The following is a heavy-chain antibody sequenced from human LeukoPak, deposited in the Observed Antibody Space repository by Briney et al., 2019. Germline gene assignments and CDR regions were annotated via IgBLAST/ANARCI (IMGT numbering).Heavy chain of an antibody. CDR2: ISSSSSYI. V-gene: IGHV3-21*04. J-gene: IGHJ4*02. CDR3: AKDAHQRGYSGYDLGGFDY. Sequence: GGSLRLSCAASGFTFSSYSMNWVRQAPGKGLEWVSSISSSSSYIYYADSVKGRFTISRDNSKNTLYLQMNSLRAEDTAVYYCAKDAHQRGYSGYDLGGFDYWGQGTLVTVSS. D-gene: IGHD5-12*01. CDR1: GFTFSSYS.